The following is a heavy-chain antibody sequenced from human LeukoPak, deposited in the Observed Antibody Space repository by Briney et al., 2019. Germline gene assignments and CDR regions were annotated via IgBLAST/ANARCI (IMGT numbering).Heavy chain of an antibody. Sequence: SETLSLTCTVSGGSISSYYWSWIRQPPGKGLEWIGYIYYSGSTNYNPSLKSRVTISVDTSKNQFSLKLGSVTAADTAVYYCARGGIASGSSWYYFDYWGQGTLVTVSS. CDR2: IYYSGST. CDR3: ARGGIASGSSWYYFDY. J-gene: IGHJ4*02. CDR1: GGSISSYY. D-gene: IGHD6-13*01. V-gene: IGHV4-59*01.